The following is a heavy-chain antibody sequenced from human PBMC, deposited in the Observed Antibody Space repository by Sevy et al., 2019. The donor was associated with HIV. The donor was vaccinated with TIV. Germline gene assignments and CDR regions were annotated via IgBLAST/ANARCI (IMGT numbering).Heavy chain of an antibody. Sequence: GGSLRLSCAASGFDVSDNYISWVRQAPGKGLEWVSVISNRGLTYYTDSVNGRFTISRDNSKNMVHLQMNSLRAEDMALCYCARGHWFGPPGWYYYDYWGQGALVTVSS. J-gene: IGHJ4*02. CDR3: ARGHWFGPPGWYYYDY. D-gene: IGHD3-10*01. V-gene: IGHV3-53*01. CDR1: GFDVSDNY. CDR2: ISNRGLT.